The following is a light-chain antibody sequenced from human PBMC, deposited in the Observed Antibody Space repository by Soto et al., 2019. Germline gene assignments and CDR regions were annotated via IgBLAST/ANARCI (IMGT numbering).Light chain of an antibody. CDR2: EAS. Sequence: FVLTQSPGTLSLSPGDRATLSCRASQSVRGNYVAWYQQQPGQAPRVLIFEASKRATGTPDRFSGSGSGTDFTLSISRLQPEDFAVYYCQQYANSPFTFGQGTKVEI. J-gene: IGKJ2*01. CDR1: QSVRGNY. V-gene: IGKV3-20*01. CDR3: QQYANSPFT.